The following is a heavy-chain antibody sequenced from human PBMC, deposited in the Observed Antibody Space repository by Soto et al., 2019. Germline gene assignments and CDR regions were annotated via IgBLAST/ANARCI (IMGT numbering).Heavy chain of an antibody. J-gene: IGHJ4*02. D-gene: IGHD3-10*01. CDR3: ARVRVIRGVIPRHFGL. CDR1: GGTFNSYG. V-gene: IGHV1-69*06. Sequence: QDHLAQSGAEVKKPGSSVTVSCKASGGTFNSYGISWVRQAPGQGLDWMGVIIPLYGTVNYAQKFQGRVSITAAKSTSTAYMDLSSLRSDDTAVYYCARVRVIRGVIPRHFGLLGQGTLVTVSS. CDR2: IIPLYGTV.